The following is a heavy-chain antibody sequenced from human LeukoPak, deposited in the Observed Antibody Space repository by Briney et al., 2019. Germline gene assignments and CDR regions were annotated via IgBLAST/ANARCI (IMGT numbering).Heavy chain of an antibody. V-gene: IGHV1-8*01. CDR3: ARLGRGDYGDYEFDP. CDR2: MNPNSGNT. Sequence: GASVKVSFKASGYTFTSYDINWVRQATGQGLEWMGWMNPNSGNTGYAQKFQGRVTMTRNTSISTAYMELSSLRSEDTAVYYCARLGRGDYGDYEFDPWGQGTLVTVSS. J-gene: IGHJ5*02. D-gene: IGHD4-17*01. CDR1: GYTFTSYD.